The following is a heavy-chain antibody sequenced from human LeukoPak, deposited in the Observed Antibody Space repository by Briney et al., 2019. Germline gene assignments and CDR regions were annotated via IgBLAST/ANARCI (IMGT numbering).Heavy chain of an antibody. V-gene: IGHV4-59*12. D-gene: IGHD3-22*01. CDR3: ARGRDRGLFDT. CDR2: IYYSGST. Sequence: SETLSLTCTVSGGSISSYYWSWIRQPPGKGLEWIGYIYYSGSTNYNPSLKSRVTISVDTSKNQFSLKLSSVTAADTAVYYCARGRDRGLFDTWGQGTLVTVSS. CDR1: GGSISSYY. J-gene: IGHJ5*02.